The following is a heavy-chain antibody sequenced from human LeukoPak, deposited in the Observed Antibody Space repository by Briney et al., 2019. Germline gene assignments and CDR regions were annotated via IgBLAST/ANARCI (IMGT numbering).Heavy chain of an antibody. J-gene: IGHJ5*02. CDR2: IQPDGSEQ. CDR3: ASQHYARFDP. Sequence: GGSLRLSRVASGSTFGSVWMSWVRQAPGKGLEWVGNIQPDGSEQYPVDSLRGRFTISRDNARNSLFLQMNNLRVEDTAVYYCASQHYARFDPWGQGTLVTVSS. V-gene: IGHV3-7*01. CDR1: GSTFGSVW. D-gene: IGHD3-16*01.